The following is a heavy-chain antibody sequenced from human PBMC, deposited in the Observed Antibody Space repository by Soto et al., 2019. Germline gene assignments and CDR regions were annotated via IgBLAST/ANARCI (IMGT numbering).Heavy chain of an antibody. D-gene: IGHD6-19*01. V-gene: IGHV2-5*02. CDR1: GFSLSTSGVG. J-gene: IGHJ3*02. CDR3: AHRGSSLAFDI. CDR2: IYWDDDK. Sequence: QITLKESGPTLVKPTQPLTLTCTFSGFSLSTSGVGVGWIRQPPGKALEWLALIYWDDDKRYSPSLKSRLTITKDTSKNPVVLTMTNMDPVDTATYYCAHRGSSLAFDIWGQGTMVTVSS.